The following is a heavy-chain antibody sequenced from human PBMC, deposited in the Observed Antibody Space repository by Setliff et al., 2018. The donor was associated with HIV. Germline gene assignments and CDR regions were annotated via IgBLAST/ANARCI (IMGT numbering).Heavy chain of an antibody. V-gene: IGHV4-34*01. CDR1: TGSFSGYY. Sequence: SETLSLTCAVYTGSFSGYYWSWIRQPPGKGLEWIGMITHSGSTNYNPSLKSRVTISVGTSKNHFSLKLTSVTAADTAVYYCARAQLPPTYIDVWGKGTTVTVSS. CDR2: ITHSGST. CDR3: ARAQLPPTYIDV. D-gene: IGHD2-2*01. J-gene: IGHJ6*03.